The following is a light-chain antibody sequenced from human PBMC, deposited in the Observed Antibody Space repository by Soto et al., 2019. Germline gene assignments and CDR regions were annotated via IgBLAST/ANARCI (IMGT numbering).Light chain of an antibody. Sequence: EIVLTQSPATLSLSPGERATLSCRASQSVSRYLAWYQQKPGQAPRLLIYDASNRATGIPARFSGSGSGTDFTLTISSLEPEDFEVYYCQQRSNWPPFSFVGGTKVEIK. CDR2: DAS. CDR3: QQRSNWPPFS. CDR1: QSVSRY. V-gene: IGKV3-11*01. J-gene: IGKJ4*01.